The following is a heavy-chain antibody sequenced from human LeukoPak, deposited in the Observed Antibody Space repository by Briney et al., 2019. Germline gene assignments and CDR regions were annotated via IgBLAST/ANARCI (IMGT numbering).Heavy chain of an antibody. V-gene: IGHV4-59*08. D-gene: IGHD3-22*01. CDR2: IYYSGSA. J-gene: IGHJ4*03. CDR1: GGSISRYY. CDR3: ARQYYYDSSGYFDY. Sequence: SETLSLTCTVSGGSISRYYWSWIRQPPGKGLEWIGYIYYSGSANYNPSLKSRVTISVDTSKNQFSLKRSSVTAADTAVYYCARQYYYDSSGYFDYWGQGTLVTVSS.